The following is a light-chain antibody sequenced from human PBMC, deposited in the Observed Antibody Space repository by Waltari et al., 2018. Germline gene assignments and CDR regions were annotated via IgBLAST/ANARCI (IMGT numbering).Light chain of an antibody. V-gene: IGKV1-39*01. Sequence: DIQMTQSPSSLSASVGDRVTITCRASQSISSHLNWYQQKPGKAPRLLIYLTSNLQSGVPSRFSCSGSGTDFSLTISSLQPEDFATYYCQHHHIYPFTFGPGTKVDIK. J-gene: IGKJ3*01. CDR3: QHHHIYPFT. CDR2: LTS. CDR1: QSISSH.